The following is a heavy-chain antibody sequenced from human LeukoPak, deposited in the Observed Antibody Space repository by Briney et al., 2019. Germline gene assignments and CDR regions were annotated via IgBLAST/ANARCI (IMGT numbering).Heavy chain of an antibody. CDR2: IRSDGST. CDR3: AREMYSGMYNDAFDI. J-gene: IGHJ3*02. CDR1: GFTVSSNY. D-gene: IGHD1-26*01. V-gene: IGHV3-53*01. Sequence: QAGGSLRLSCTASGFTVSSNYMSWVRQAPGKGLEWVSVIRSDGSTNHADSVKGRFTIFRDNSKNTLYLQMNNLRAEDTAVYYCAREMYSGMYNDAFDIWGQGTKVTVSS.